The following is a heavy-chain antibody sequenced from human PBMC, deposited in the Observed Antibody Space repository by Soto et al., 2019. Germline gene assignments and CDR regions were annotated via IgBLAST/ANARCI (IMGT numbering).Heavy chain of an antibody. CDR1: GFTFSEHG. CDR3: TKDREDTALVFDF. D-gene: IGHD5-18*01. Sequence: QVQLVESGGGVVQPGRSLRLSCAASGFTFSEHGMHWVRQAPGKGLEWLAVISHDAITTYYADSVKGRFTITRDNSKKTVVLKMNSLRTEDTAVYYCTKDREDTALVFDFWGQGTLVTVSS. V-gene: IGHV3-30*18. J-gene: IGHJ4*02. CDR2: ISHDAITT.